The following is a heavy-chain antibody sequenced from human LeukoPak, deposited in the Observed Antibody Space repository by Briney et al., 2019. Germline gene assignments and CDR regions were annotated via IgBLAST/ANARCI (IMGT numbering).Heavy chain of an antibody. D-gene: IGHD1-26*01. CDR3: ARDWGIVGATRGIR. V-gene: IGHV3-30*02. CDR2: IRYDGSNK. Sequence: GGSLRLSCAASGFTFSSYGMHWVRQAPGKGLEWVAFIRYDGSNKYYADSVKGRFTISRDNSKNSLYLQMNSLRAEDTAVYYCARDWGIVGATRGIRWGQGTLVTVSS. CDR1: GFTFSSYG. J-gene: IGHJ4*02.